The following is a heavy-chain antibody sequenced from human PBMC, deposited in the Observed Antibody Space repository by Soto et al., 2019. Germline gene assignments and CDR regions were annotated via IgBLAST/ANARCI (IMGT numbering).Heavy chain of an antibody. Sequence: PSETLSLTCTVSGGSISSSSYYWGWIRQPPGKGLEWIGSIYYSGSTYYNPSLKSRVTISVDTSKNQFSLKLSSVTAADTAVYYCARTPPPGGIAVAGFLPTDWYFDLWGRGTLVTVSS. CDR1: GGSISSSSYY. CDR2: IYYSGST. J-gene: IGHJ2*01. CDR3: ARTPPPGGIAVAGFLPTDWYFDL. D-gene: IGHD6-19*01. V-gene: IGHV4-39*01.